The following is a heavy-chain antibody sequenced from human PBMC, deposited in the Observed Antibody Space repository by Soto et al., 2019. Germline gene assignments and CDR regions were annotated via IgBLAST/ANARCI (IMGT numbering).Heavy chain of an antibody. D-gene: IGHD3-22*01. CDR1: GFTFSSYG. V-gene: IGHV3-30*18. Sequence: QVQLVESGGGVVQPGRSLRLSCAASGFTFSSYGMHWARQAPGKGLEWVAVISYDGSNKYYADSVKGRFTISRDNSKNTLYLQMNSLRAEDTAVYYCAKDDSGYSLWWGQGTLVTVSS. J-gene: IGHJ4*02. CDR3: AKDDSGYSLW. CDR2: ISYDGSNK.